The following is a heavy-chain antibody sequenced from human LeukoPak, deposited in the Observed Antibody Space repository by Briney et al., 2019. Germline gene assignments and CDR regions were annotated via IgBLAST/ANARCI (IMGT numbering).Heavy chain of an antibody. CDR2: IIPIFGTA. CDR3: ARAQYYYDSSGYYSPNNWFDP. Sequence: SVKVSCKTSGYTFTSYAISWVRQAPGQGLEWMGGIIPIFGTANYAQKFQGRVTITADESTSTAYMELSSLRSEDTAVYYCARAQYYYDSSGYYSPNNWFDPWGQGTLVTVSS. D-gene: IGHD3-22*01. CDR1: GYTFTSYA. V-gene: IGHV1-69*13. J-gene: IGHJ5*02.